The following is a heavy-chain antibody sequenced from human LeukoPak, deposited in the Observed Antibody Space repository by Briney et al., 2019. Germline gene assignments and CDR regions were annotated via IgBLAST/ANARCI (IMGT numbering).Heavy chain of an antibody. J-gene: IGHJ4*02. V-gene: IGHV4-34*01. CDR2: INHSGST. Sequence: SETLSLTCAVYGGSFSGYYWSWLRQPPGKGLEWIGEINHSGSTNYNPSLKSRVTISVDTSKNQFSLKLSSVTAADTAVYYCARLRWYNYYFDYWGQGTLVTVSS. CDR3: ARLRWYNYYFDY. CDR1: GGSFSGYY. D-gene: IGHD4-23*01.